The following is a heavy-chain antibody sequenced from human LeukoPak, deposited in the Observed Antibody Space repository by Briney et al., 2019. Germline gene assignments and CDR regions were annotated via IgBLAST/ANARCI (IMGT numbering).Heavy chain of an antibody. Sequence: GASVKVSCKASGYTFTGYYMHWVRQAPGQGLEWMGWINPNSGGTNYAQKFQGRVTMTRDTSISTAYMELSRLRSDDTAVYYCARDHRVRRYCSGGSCYPPDYWGQGTLVTVSS. CDR1: GYTFTGYY. V-gene: IGHV1-2*02. J-gene: IGHJ4*02. D-gene: IGHD2-15*01. CDR3: ARDHRVRRYCSGGSCYPPDY. CDR2: INPNSGGT.